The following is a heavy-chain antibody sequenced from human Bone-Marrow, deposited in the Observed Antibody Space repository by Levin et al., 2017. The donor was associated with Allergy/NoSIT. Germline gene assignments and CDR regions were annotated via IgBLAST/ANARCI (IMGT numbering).Heavy chain of an antibody. D-gene: IGHD6-13*01. J-gene: IGHJ4*02. CDR3: AGGTTNTWYRFDY. Sequence: KASETLSLTCTVSGGSIDSYCWSWIRQPPGKGLEYIGYIYYSGSTNYNPSLKSRVTLSVDTSKNQLSLMLNSVTAADTALYFCAGGTTNTWYRFDYWGQGTLVTVSS. V-gene: IGHV4-59*01. CDR2: IYYSGST. CDR1: GGSIDSYC.